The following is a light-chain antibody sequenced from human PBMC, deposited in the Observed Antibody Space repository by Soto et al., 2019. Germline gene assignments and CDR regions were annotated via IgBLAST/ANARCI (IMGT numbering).Light chain of an antibody. Sequence: QSVLSQPASVSRSPGQSITISCTGTSSDIGRYNFVSWYQQHPGMAPQLLIYEVSDRPSGVSNRFSGSKSGNTASLTISGLQAEDEADYFCTSYTTTSAVIFGGGTKLTVL. J-gene: IGLJ2*01. CDR1: SSDIGRYNF. CDR2: EVS. V-gene: IGLV2-14*01. CDR3: TSYTTTSAVI.